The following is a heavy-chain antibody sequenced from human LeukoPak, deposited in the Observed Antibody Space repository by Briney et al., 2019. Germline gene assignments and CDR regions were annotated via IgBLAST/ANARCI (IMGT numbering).Heavy chain of an antibody. CDR1: GYSISSGYY. CDR2: IYHSGST. J-gene: IGHJ3*02. V-gene: IGHV4-38-2*02. D-gene: IGHD1-26*01. CDR3: ARQSPYSGDAFDI. Sequence: SETLSLTCTVSGYSISSGYYWGWIRQPPGKGLEWIGSIYHSGSTYYNPSLKGRVTISVDTSKYQFSLKLSSVTAADTAVYYCARQSPYSGDAFDIWGQGTMVTVSS.